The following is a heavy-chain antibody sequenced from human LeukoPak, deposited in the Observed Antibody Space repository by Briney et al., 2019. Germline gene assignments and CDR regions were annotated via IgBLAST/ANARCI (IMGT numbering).Heavy chain of an antibody. V-gene: IGHV3-43*02. Sequence: GRSLRLSCAASGFTFDDYAMHWVRQAPGKGLEWVSLISGDGGSTYYADSVKGRFTISRDNSKNSLYLQMNSLRTEDTALYYCAKDKYSSSSGDYWGQGTLVTVSS. J-gene: IGHJ4*02. CDR2: ISGDGGST. CDR3: AKDKYSSSSGDY. D-gene: IGHD6-6*01. CDR1: GFTFDDYA.